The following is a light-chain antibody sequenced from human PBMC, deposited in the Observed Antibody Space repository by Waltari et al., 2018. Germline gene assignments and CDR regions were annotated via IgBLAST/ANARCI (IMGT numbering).Light chain of an antibody. Sequence: EIVMTQFPATLSVSPGERATLSCRASQSVRSNLAWYQQKPGQAPRPLIYAASTRATGIPASVSGSGAGTEFTLTISSLQSEDFAVYYCQQYNNWPLTFGGGTKVEIK. CDR1: QSVRSN. CDR2: AAS. CDR3: QQYNNWPLT. V-gene: IGKV3-15*01. J-gene: IGKJ4*01.